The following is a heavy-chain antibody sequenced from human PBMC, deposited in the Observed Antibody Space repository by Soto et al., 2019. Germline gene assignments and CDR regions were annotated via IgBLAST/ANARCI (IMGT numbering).Heavy chain of an antibody. Sequence: GGSLRLSCAASGFTFSDHGMHWVRQAPGKGLEWVASISGSVGSTFYADSVKGRFTISRDNYLNTLDLQLNSLRAEDTAVYYCAKDRTIASRTFDSWGQGALVTVSS. CDR1: GFTFSDHG. CDR3: AKDRTIASRTFDS. J-gene: IGHJ4*02. V-gene: IGHV3-23*01. CDR2: ISGSVGST. D-gene: IGHD6-6*01.